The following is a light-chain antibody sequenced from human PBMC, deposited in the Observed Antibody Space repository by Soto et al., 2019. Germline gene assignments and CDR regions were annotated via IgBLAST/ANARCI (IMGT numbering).Light chain of an antibody. CDR2: DTS. V-gene: IGKV3-15*01. J-gene: IGKJ5*01. CDR3: QQYNDWPPKIT. CDR1: QSVSIK. Sequence: EVVMTQSPAPLSVSPGERATLSCRASQSVSIKLAWYQQKPGQAPRLLIYDTSTRATGIPARFSGSGSGTEFTLTISSLQSEDFAVYYCQQYNDWPPKITLGQGTRLEIK.